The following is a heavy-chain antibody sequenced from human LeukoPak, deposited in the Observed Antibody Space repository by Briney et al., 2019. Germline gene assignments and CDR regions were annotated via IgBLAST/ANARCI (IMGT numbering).Heavy chain of an antibody. J-gene: IGHJ4*02. CDR2: ISAYNGNT. CDR3: ARDSDSSGAHFLFDY. Sequence: ASVKVSCKASGYTFTSYGISWVRQAPGQGLEWMGWISAYNGNTNYAQKLQGRVIMTTDTSTSTAYMELRSLRSDDTAVYYCARDSDSSGAHFLFDYWGQGTLVTVSS. CDR1: GYTFTSYG. D-gene: IGHD6-19*01. V-gene: IGHV1-18*01.